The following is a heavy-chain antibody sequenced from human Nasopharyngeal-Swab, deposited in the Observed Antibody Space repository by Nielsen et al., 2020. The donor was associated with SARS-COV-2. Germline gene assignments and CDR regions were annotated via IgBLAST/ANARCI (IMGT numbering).Heavy chain of an antibody. D-gene: IGHD1-26*01. CDR2: IYWNDDK. Sequence: WIRQPPGKALEWLALIYWNDDKRYSPSLKSRLTITKDTSKNQVVLTMTNMDPVDTATYYCARQWELPVCFDYWGQGTLVTVSS. V-gene: IGHV2-5*01. CDR3: ARQWELPVCFDY. J-gene: IGHJ4*02.